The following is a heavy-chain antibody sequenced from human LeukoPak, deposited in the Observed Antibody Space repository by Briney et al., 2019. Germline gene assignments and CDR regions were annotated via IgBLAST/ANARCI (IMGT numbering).Heavy chain of an antibody. CDR2: IYPRDSEI. J-gene: IGHJ5*02. CDR3: ARPAYSSSLSSHFDP. V-gene: IGHV5-51*01. D-gene: IGHD6-13*01. Sequence: EESLKISCEGSGYSFSTYWIAWVRQMPGKGLEWMGSIYPRDSEIRYSPSFQGQVTISADNSISTAYLQWSSLKASDTAMYYCARPAYSSSLSSHFDPWGQGTLVTVSS. CDR1: GYSFSTYW.